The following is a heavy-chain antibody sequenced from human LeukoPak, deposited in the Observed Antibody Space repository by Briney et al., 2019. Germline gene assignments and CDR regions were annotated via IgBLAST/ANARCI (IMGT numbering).Heavy chain of an antibody. D-gene: IGHD2-21*01. V-gene: IGHV3-7*01. CDR3: ARDLIVELAYYYYYGMDV. J-gene: IGHJ6*02. CDR2: IKQDGSEN. CDR1: GFTFSSYW. Sequence: GGSLRLSCAASGFTFSSYWMSWVRQAPGKGLEWVANIKQDGSENYYVDSVKGRFTISRDNAKNSLYLQMNSLRAEDTAVYYCARDLIVELAYYYYYGMDVWGQGTTVTVSS.